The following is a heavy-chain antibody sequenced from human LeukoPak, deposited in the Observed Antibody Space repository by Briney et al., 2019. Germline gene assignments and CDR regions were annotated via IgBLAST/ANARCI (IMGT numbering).Heavy chain of an antibody. CDR2: ISSSSSSYI. V-gene: IGHV3-21*01. Sequence: SGGSLRLSCAASGFTFSSYGMNWVRQAPGKGLEWVSSISSSSSSYIYYADSVKGRFTISRDNAKNSLYLQMNSLRAEDTAVYYCARAKKAGTLRYFDYWGQGTLVTVSS. CDR1: GFTFSSYG. J-gene: IGHJ4*02. D-gene: IGHD6-13*01. CDR3: ARAKKAGTLRYFDY.